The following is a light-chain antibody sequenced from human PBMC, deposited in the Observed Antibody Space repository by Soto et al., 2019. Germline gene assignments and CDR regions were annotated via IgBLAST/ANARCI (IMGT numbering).Light chain of an antibody. CDR3: QQFGSLGT. CDR1: QTVSSSF. Sequence: EVVLTQSPGTLSLSPGDRATLSCRTSQTVSSSFLAWYQQKPGQAPRLLMFDASDRATDIPDRFSGSGSGTDFTLTIGRLEPEDFAVYYCQQFGSLGTFGQGTKVDIK. CDR2: DAS. V-gene: IGKV3-20*01. J-gene: IGKJ1*01.